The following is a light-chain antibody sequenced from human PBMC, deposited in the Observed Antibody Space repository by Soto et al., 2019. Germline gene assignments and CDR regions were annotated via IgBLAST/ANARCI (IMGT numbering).Light chain of an antibody. CDR3: QQANSFPLT. V-gene: IGKV3-15*01. J-gene: IGKJ4*01. CDR2: DTS. CDR1: QSVSSS. Sequence: EIVVTQSPATLSVSPGERVTLSCRASQSVSSSLAWYQQRPGQAPRLLIYDTSTRAAGISARFSGSGSGTEFTLTISSLQPEDFATYYCQQANSFPLTFGGGTKVEIK.